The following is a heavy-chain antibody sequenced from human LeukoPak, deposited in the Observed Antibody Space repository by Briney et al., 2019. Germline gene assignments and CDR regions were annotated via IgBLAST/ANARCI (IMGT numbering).Heavy chain of an antibody. V-gene: IGHV1-24*01. CDR3: ATINWNDGPFDY. CDR1: GYTLTELS. Sequence: ASVKVSCKVSGYTLTELSMHWVRQAPGKGLEWMGGFDPEDGETIYAQKFQGRVTVTEDTSTDTAYMELSSLRFEDTAVYYCATINWNDGPFDYWGQGTLVTVSS. D-gene: IGHD1-20*01. J-gene: IGHJ4*02. CDR2: FDPEDGET.